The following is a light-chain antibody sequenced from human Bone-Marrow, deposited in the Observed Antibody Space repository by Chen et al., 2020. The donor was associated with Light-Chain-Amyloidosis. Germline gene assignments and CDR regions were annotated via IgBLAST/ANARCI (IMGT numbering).Light chain of an antibody. CDR3: CSYGGYSTFV. V-gene: IGLV2-23*03. Sequence: QSALTQPAPVSGSPGRPITIPCSGTIIGTFNLVSWYQQNPGNAPKLIIYEGSRRPSEVSDRFSGSTSGNTASLTISGLQTEDEADYYCCSYGGYSTFVFGGGTKLTVL. J-gene: IGLJ2*01. CDR1: IIGTFNL. CDR2: EGS.